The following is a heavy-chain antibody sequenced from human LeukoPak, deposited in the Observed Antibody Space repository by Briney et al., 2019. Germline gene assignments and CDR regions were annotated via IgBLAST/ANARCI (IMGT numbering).Heavy chain of an antibody. V-gene: IGHV3-21*01. J-gene: IGHJ6*02. CDR2: ISSSSSYI. CDR3: ARGGYSYGADPYYYYGMDV. D-gene: IGHD5-12*01. Sequence: KPGGSLRLSCAASGFTFSSDSMNWVRQAPGKGLEWVSSISSSSSYIYYADSVRGRFTISRDNAKNSVYLQMNSLRADDTAVYYCARGGYSYGADPYYYYGMDVWGQGTTVTVSS. CDR1: GFTFSSDS.